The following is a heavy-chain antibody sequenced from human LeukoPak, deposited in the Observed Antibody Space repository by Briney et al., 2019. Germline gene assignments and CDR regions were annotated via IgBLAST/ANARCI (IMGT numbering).Heavy chain of an antibody. V-gene: IGHV1-18*01. CDR1: GYTFTSYG. Sequence: GASVKVSCKASGYTFTSYGINWVRQAPGQGPEWMGWISAYNGNTKYAQNLQGRVTMTTDTSTSTAYMELRSLRSDDTAVYYCARDRYYYDSSGHYRLDYWGQGTLVTVSS. CDR2: ISAYNGNT. D-gene: IGHD3-22*01. J-gene: IGHJ4*02. CDR3: ARDRYYYDSSGHYRLDY.